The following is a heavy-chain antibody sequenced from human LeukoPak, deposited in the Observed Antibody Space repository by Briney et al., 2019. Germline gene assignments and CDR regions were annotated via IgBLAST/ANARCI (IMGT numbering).Heavy chain of an antibody. V-gene: IGHV3-21*01. CDR3: ARDVAARPRWFAP. CDR2: ISSSSNYL. D-gene: IGHD6-6*01. Sequence: GGSLRLSCAASGFTFSSYSMSWVRQAPGKGLEWVSFISSSSNYLYYADSVKGRFTISRDNAKDSLYLQMNSLRAEDTAVYYCARDVAARPRWFAPWGQGTLVTVSS. J-gene: IGHJ5*02. CDR1: GFTFSSYS.